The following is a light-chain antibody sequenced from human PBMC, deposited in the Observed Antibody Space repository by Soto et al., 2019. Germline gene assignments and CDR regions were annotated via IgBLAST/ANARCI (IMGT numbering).Light chain of an antibody. Sequence: DIQMTQSPSSLSSSVGDRVTITCRASQGISNYLAWYQQKPGKVPKLLIYAASTMQSGVPSRFSGSGSGTDFTLTSSRLPPEDVANYYCQQYNRAPWTFGQGTKVEIK. CDR2: AAS. CDR1: QGISNY. CDR3: QQYNRAPWT. J-gene: IGKJ1*01. V-gene: IGKV1-27*01.